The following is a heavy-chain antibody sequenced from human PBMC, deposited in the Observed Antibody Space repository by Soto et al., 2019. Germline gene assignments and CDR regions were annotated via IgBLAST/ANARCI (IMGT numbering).Heavy chain of an antibody. Sequence: SETLSLTCTVSGGSISSGDYYWSWIRQPPGKGLEWIGYIYYSGSTYYNPSLKSRVTISVDTSKNQFSLKLSSVTAADMAVYYCARVYCISTSCPARYYYYGMDVWGQGTTVTVSS. CDR2: IYYSGST. CDR1: GGSISSGDYY. V-gene: IGHV4-30-4*01. D-gene: IGHD2-2*01. J-gene: IGHJ6*02. CDR3: ARVYCISTSCPARYYYYGMDV.